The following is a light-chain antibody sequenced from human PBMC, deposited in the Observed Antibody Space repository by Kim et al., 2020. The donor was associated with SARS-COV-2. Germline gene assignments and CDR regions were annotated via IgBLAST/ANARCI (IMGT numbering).Light chain of an antibody. V-gene: IGKV3-15*01. CDR3: QQYINWPLT. Sequence: SVSPGERATLSCRASQSVSNNLAWYQQKPGQSPRLLIYGASTRATGIPARFSGSGSGTEFTLTISSLQSEDFAVYYCQQYINWPLTFGGGTKLEI. CDR2: GAS. J-gene: IGKJ4*01. CDR1: QSVSNN.